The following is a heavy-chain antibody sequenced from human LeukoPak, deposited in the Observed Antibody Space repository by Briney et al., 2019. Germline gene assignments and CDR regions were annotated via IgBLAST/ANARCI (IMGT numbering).Heavy chain of an antibody. CDR2: IYSDNT. CDR3: ARRAGAYSHPYDY. D-gene: IGHD4/OR15-4a*01. CDR1: GFTFSKHG. V-gene: IGHV3-NL1*01. Sequence: GGSLRLSCAASGFTFSKHGMHWVRQAPGKGLEWVSFIYSDNTHYSDSVKGRFTISRDNSKNTLYLQMNSLRAEDTAVYYCARRAGAYSHPYDYWGQGTPVTVSS. J-gene: IGHJ4*02.